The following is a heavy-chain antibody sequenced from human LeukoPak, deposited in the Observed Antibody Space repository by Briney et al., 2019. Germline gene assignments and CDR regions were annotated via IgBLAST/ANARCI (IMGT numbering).Heavy chain of an antibody. CDR3: AREKGGVDSLTMVRGVMKEDSYYHYYMDV. V-gene: IGHV4-4*07. J-gene: IGHJ6*03. D-gene: IGHD3-10*01. CDR2: VSSSGDT. Sequence: PSETLSLTCSVSGDSISYFYWSWIRQAAGKGLEWIGRVSSSGDTEYNASLMRRVTMSADASTIQSSLKLSSVTAAYTDVYYCAREKGGVDSLTMVRGVMKEDSYYHYYMDVWGKGTTVTISS. CDR1: GDSISYFY.